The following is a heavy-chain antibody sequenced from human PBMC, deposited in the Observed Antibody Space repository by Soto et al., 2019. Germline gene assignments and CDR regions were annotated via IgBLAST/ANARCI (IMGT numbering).Heavy chain of an antibody. D-gene: IGHD3-10*01. J-gene: IGHJ6*02. V-gene: IGHV1-8*01. CDR2: MNPNSGKT. Sequence: QVQLVQSGAEVKKPGASVKVSCKASGYSFISSDINWVRQATGQGLERMGWMNPNSGKTGYAQKFQGRVTTTRTTSISTVYMELSSLRSEDTAVYYCARGSRFGVMDVWGQGTTVTVSS. CDR1: GYSFISSD. CDR3: ARGSRFGVMDV.